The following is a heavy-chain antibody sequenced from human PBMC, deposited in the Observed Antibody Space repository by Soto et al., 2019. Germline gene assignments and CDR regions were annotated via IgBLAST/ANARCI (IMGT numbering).Heavy chain of an antibody. J-gene: IGHJ4*02. V-gene: IGHV2-26*01. Sequence: QVTLKESGPVLVKPTETLTLTCTVSGFSLSNAGMGVSWIRQPPGKALEWLAHIFSNDETAYSTSLKTRLTISKDTSKSQVVLTMANMDPVDTATYYCARTVARMDLDYWGQGTLVTVSS. CDR2: IFSNDET. CDR3: ARTVARMDLDY. D-gene: IGHD2-21*01. CDR1: GFSLSNAGMG.